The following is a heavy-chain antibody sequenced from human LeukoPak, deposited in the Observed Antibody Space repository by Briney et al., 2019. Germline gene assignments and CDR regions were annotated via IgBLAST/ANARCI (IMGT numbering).Heavy chain of an antibody. CDR3: ARARWELLGWFDP. CDR1: GFTFSSYS. D-gene: IGHD1-26*01. J-gene: IGHJ5*02. V-gene: IGHV3-7*01. Sequence: GGSLRLSCAASGFTFSSYSMNWVRQAPGKGLEWVANIKQDGSEKYYVDSVKGRFTISRDNAKNSLYLQMNSLRAEDTAVYYCARARWELLGWFDPWGQGTLVTVSS. CDR2: IKQDGSEK.